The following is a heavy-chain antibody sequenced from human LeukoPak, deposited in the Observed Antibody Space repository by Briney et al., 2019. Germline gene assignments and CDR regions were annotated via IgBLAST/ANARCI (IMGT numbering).Heavy chain of an antibody. CDR2: LTYDGSDK. CDR1: GFTFRNYA. J-gene: IGHJ4*02. CDR3: ARDFAESYLFDY. D-gene: IGHD3-10*01. Sequence: GGSLRLSCVASGFTFRNYAMHWVRQAPGKGLEWVATLTYDGSDKDYADSVKGRFTISRDNSKNTLYLQMNGLRAEDTAVYFCARDFAESYLFDYWGQGTLVTVS. V-gene: IGHV3-30-3*01.